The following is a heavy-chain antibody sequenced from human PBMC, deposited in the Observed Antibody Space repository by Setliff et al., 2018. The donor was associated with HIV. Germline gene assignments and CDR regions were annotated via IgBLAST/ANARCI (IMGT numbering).Heavy chain of an antibody. CDR2: IYFSGSA. D-gene: IGHD4-4*01. Sequence: SETLSLTCTVPGVSISSHYWSWIRQPPGKGLEWIGYIYFSGSANHNPSLESRATISLDTSKNQFSLELSSVTAADTAVYYCARLDSNRSFDYWGQGTLVTVSS. CDR1: GVSISSHY. V-gene: IGHV4-59*11. CDR3: ARLDSNRSFDY. J-gene: IGHJ4*02.